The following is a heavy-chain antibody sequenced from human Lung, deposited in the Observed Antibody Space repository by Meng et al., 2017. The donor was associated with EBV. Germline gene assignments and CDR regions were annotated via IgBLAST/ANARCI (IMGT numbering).Heavy chain of an antibody. D-gene: IGHD1-26*01. J-gene: IGHJ4*02. CDR1: GYTFTNYG. CDR2: ISAYNGNT. V-gene: IGHV1-18*01. CDR3: ARVEVGITSGDY. Sequence: QVQKVEAGSGVKKPGASVKVSCKASGYTFTNYGITWVRQAPGQGLEWMGWISAYNGNTNYAQTLQGRLTMTTDTSTSTAYMELRSLRSDDTAVYYCARVEVGITSGDYWGQGTLVTVSS.